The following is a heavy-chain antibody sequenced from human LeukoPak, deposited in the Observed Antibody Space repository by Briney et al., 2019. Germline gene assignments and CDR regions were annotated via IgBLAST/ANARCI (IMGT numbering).Heavy chain of an antibody. D-gene: IGHD6-13*01. Sequence: SETLSLTCTVSGGSISSSSYYWGWIRQPPGKGLEWIGSIYYSGSTYYNPSLKSRVTISVDTSKNQFSLKLSSVTAADTAVYYCAEAYSSSWYYFDYWGQGTLVTVSS. CDR3: AEAYSSSWYYFDY. J-gene: IGHJ4*02. CDR1: GGSISSSSYY. V-gene: IGHV4-39*01. CDR2: IYYSGST.